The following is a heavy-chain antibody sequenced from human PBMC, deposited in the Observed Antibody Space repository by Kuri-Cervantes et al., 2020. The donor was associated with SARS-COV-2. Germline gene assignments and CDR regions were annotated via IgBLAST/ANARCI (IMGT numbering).Heavy chain of an antibody. D-gene: IGHD6-6*01. Sequence: GGSLRLSCAASGITVSTNYMNWVRQAPGKGLEWLSVMYSGRSTYYADSVKGRFTISRDTSKNTVYLQMNSLRGDDTAVYYCTRGSLAGRRGIFDFWGQGTVVTVSS. J-gene: IGHJ4*02. CDR1: GITVSTNY. CDR2: MYSGRST. V-gene: IGHV3-53*01. CDR3: TRGSLAGRRGIFDF.